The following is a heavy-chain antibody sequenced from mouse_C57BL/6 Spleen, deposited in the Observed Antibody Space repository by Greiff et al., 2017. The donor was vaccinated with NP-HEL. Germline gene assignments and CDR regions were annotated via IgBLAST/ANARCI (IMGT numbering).Heavy chain of an antibody. J-gene: IGHJ2*01. V-gene: IGHV1-22*01. CDR3: AKCDSSGYYFDY. Sequence: VQLQQSGPELVKPGASVKMSCKASGYTFTDYNMHWVKQSHGKSLEWIGYINPNNGGTSYNQKFKGKATLTVNKSSSTAYMELRSLTSEDSAVYYCAKCDSSGYYFDYWGQGTTLTVSS. CDR2: INPNNGGT. CDR1: GYTFTDYN. D-gene: IGHD3-2*02.